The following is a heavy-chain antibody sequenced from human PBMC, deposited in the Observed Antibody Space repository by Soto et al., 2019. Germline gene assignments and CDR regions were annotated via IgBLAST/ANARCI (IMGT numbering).Heavy chain of an antibody. D-gene: IGHD4-4*01. Sequence: PGGSLRLSCEASGFTFTDHAIQWVRQAQARGLEWVALISSDGSSKYFADSVKGRFTVSRDNSKNTRALHKNSLRTEDTAVYYCAKQGRLARKYHYRNLDVWGQGTTVTVS. CDR2: ISSDGSSK. J-gene: IGHJ6*02. CDR3: AKQGRLARKYHYRNLDV. CDR1: GFTFTDHA. V-gene: IGHV3-30-3*02.